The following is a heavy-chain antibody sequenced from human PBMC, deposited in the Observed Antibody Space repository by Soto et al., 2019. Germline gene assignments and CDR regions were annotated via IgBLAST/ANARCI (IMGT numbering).Heavy chain of an antibody. CDR1: GFTFSSYA. CDR3: AKDKDIVVVVAATGGPMDV. V-gene: IGHV3-23*01. J-gene: IGHJ6*02. D-gene: IGHD2-15*01. CDR2: ISGSGGSK. Sequence: GGSLRLSCAASGFTFSSYAMSWVRQAPGKGLEWVSAISGSGGSKYYADSVKGRFTTSRDNSKNKLYLQMNSLRAEETAVYYCAKDKDIVVVVAATGGPMDVWGQANPVTVYS.